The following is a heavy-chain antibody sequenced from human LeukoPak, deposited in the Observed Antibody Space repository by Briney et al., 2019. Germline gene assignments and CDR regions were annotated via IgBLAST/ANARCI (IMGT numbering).Heavy chain of an antibody. J-gene: IGHJ3*02. CDR3: AKCRRMVDAFDI. D-gene: IGHD3-10*01. Sequence: PSETLSLTCTVSGYSISSGYYRGWIRQPPGKGLEWIGSIYHSGSTYYNPSLKSRVTISVDTSKNQFSLKLSSVTAADTAVYYCAKCRRMVDAFDIWGQGTMVTVSS. V-gene: IGHV4-38-2*02. CDR2: IYHSGST. CDR1: GYSISSGYY.